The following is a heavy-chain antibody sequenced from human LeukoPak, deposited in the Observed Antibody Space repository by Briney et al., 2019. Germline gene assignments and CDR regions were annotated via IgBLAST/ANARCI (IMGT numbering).Heavy chain of an antibody. Sequence: GGSLRLSCAASGFIFRSYEMNWVRQAPGKGLEWVSYISSSSSTIYYADSVKGRFTISRDNAKNSLYLQMHSLRAEDTAVYYCFSEADYGDYYVYWGQGTLVTVSS. D-gene: IGHD4-17*01. CDR3: FSEADYGDYYVY. CDR1: GFIFRSYE. V-gene: IGHV3-48*01. CDR2: ISSSSSTI. J-gene: IGHJ4*02.